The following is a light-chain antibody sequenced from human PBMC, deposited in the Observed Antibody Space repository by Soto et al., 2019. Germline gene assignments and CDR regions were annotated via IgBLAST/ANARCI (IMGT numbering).Light chain of an antibody. CDR3: QESFCTFMYT. J-gene: IGKJ2*01. CDR2: LAS. Sequence: DIQMTQSPSSLSASVGDRVTITCRASQSISTYLNWYQQKPGRAPKLLIYLASTLQSGVPSRFSGSGSGTDFTLTSSRPQPEDFATYYGQESFCTFMYTFGRGTKLEIK. V-gene: IGKV1-39*01. CDR1: QSISTY.